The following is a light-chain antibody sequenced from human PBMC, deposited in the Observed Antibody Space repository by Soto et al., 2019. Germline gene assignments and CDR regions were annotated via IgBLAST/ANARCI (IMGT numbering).Light chain of an antibody. CDR2: NVI. J-gene: IGLJ1*01. CDR3: AAWDDSLNEYV. CDR1: SSDVGGYNF. Sequence: QSVLTQPRSLPGSPGQSVTISCTGTSSDVGGYNFVSWYQHHPGKAPKLMIYNVIQRPSGVPDRFSGSKSGTSASLAISGLQPEDEADYCCAAWDDSLNEYVFGDGTKVTVL. V-gene: IGLV2-11*01.